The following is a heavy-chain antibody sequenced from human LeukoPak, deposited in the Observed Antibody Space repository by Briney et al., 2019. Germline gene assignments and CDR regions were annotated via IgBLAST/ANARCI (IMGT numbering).Heavy chain of an antibody. V-gene: IGHV4-59*11. CDR1: GGSISDHY. Sequence: PSETPSLTCIVSGGSISDHYWSWIRQPPGKGLDWIGHISYSGRTNYNPSLKSRVTISLDTSRNQFSLKLTSVTAADTAVYYCARVFSDSSGYPFDNWGQGTLFTVSS. D-gene: IGHD3-22*01. J-gene: IGHJ4*02. CDR2: ISYSGRT. CDR3: ARVFSDSSGYPFDN.